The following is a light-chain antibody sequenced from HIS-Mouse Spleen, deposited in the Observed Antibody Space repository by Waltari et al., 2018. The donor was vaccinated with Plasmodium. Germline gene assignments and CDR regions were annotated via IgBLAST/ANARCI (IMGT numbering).Light chain of an antibody. J-gene: IGLJ3*02. CDR3: YSTDSSGNHRV. CDR1: AFPKKY. V-gene: IGLV3-10*01. CDR2: EDS. Sequence: YELTQPPSVSVSPGQTARITCSGDAFPKKYAYWYQQKSGQAPVLVIYEDSKRPSGIPERFSGSSSGTMATLTISGAQVEDEADYYCYSTDSSGNHRVFGGGTKLTVL.